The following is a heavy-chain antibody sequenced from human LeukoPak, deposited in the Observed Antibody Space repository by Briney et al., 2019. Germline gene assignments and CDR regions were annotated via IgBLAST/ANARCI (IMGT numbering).Heavy chain of an antibody. J-gene: IGHJ4*02. CDR1: GGSISSSSYY. D-gene: IGHD6-19*01. V-gene: IGHV4-39*01. CDR2: IYYSGST. Sequence: ASETLSLTCTVSGGSISSSSYYWGWIRQPPGKGLEWIGSIYYSGSTYYNPSLKSRVTISVDTSKNQFSLKLSSVTAADTAVYYCASKIAVAGTLFDYWGQGTLVTVSS. CDR3: ASKIAVAGTLFDY.